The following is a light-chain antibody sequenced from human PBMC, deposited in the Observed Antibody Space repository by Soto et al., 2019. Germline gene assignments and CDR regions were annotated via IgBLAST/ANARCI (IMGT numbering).Light chain of an antibody. CDR1: QSVTSN. J-gene: IGKJ1*01. Sequence: EVVITPSPATLSVSPVERATLSCRASQSVTSNYLAWYQQKPGQAPRLLIYGASTRATGIPARFSGSGSGTEFTLTISSLQSEDFAVYYCQQFRNWPWTFGQGTKVDIK. CDR3: QQFRNWPWT. CDR2: GAS. V-gene: IGKV3-15*01.